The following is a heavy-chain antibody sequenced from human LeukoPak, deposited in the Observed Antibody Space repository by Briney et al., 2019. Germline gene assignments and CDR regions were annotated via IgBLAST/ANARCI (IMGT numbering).Heavy chain of an antibody. CDR3: ASRYKYYYDSSGFLFDP. V-gene: IGHV4-39*01. CDR1: GCTISSSSYY. Sequence: PSETLSLTCTVSGCTISSSSYYWGWIRQPPGKGLEWIVSIYYSGSTYYNPSLKGRVTISVDTSKNQFSLKLSSVTAADTAVYYCASRYKYYYDSSGFLFDPWGQGTLVTVSS. J-gene: IGHJ5*02. CDR2: IYYSGST. D-gene: IGHD3-22*01.